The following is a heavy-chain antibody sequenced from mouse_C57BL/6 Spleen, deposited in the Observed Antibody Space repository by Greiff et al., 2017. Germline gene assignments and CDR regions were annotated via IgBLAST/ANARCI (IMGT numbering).Heavy chain of an antibody. D-gene: IGHD1-1*01. CDR3: ARAEGDYYSSSPFAY. J-gene: IGHJ3*01. CDR2: IYPRDGST. V-gene: IGHV1-85*01. Sequence: VQLQESGPELVKPGASVKLSCKASGYTFTSYDINWVKQRPGQGLEWIGWIYPRDGSTKYNEKFKGKATLTVDTSSSTAYMELHSLTSEDSAVYFCARAEGDYYSSSPFAYWGQGTLVTVSA. CDR1: GYTFTSYD.